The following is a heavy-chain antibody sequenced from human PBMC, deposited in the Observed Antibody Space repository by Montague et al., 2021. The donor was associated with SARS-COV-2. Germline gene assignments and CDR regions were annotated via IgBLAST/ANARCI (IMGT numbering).Heavy chain of an antibody. D-gene: IGHD5-12*01. J-gene: IGHJ4*02. Sequence: SETLSLTCTVSGLSITSGFYCAWFRQHPGKGPEWIGAAYHSGYTHYKTSPRGRVTVSIDTPTNQFSLTGTSVTAADTAAYFCARRGYTGYDCFDYWGQGTLVTVSS. CDR1: GLSITSGFY. V-gene: IGHV4-38-2*02. CDR2: AYHSGYT. CDR3: ARRGYTGYDCFDY.